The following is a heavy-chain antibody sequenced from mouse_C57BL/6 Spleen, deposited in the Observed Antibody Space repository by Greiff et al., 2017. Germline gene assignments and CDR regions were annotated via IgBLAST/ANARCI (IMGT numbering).Heavy chain of an antibody. V-gene: IGHV1-81*01. D-gene: IGHD2-1*01. CDR2: IYPRSGNT. CDR1: GYTFTRYG. Sequence: QVQLQQSGAELARPGASVKLSCKASGYTFTRYGISWVKQRTGQGLEWIGEIYPRSGNTYYNEKFKGKATLTADKSSSTAYMELRSLTSEDSAVYFCAGAGGNFPMDYWGQGTSVTVSS. CDR3: AGAGGNFPMDY. J-gene: IGHJ4*01.